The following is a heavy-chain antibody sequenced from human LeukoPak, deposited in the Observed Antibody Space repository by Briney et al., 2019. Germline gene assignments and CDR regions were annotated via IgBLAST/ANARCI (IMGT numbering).Heavy chain of an antibody. V-gene: IGHV1-2*02. CDR2: INPNSGAT. D-gene: IGHD5-12*01. CDR1: GYTFTGYF. CDR3: ARDFGGYSGYDFDF. Sequence: ASVKVSCKASGYTFTGYFMHSMPQAPGQGLEWMPWINPNSGATNYAPKFQSRVTLTRDTSITTAYMELSRLRSDDTAVYYCARDFGGYSGYDFDFWGQGTLVTVSS. J-gene: IGHJ4*02.